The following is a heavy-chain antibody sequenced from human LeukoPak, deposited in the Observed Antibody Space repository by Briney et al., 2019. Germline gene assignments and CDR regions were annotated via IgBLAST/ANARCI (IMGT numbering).Heavy chain of an antibody. D-gene: IGHD2-2*01. Sequence: GGSLRLSCAASVFTVSISYMTGVPEAPGRGRERLSLLYSDGTPYYADSVKGRLNISRDNSKNSLYLQMNSLRAEDTAMYYCARDRDLVASEYWGQGTLVTVSS. CDR2: LYSDGTP. CDR3: ARDRDLVASEY. CDR1: VFTVSISY. V-gene: IGHV3-66*01. J-gene: IGHJ4*02.